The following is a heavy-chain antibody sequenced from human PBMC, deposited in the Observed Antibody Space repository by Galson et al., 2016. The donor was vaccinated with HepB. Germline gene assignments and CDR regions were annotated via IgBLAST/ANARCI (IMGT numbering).Heavy chain of an antibody. CDR2: LYRGGST. Sequence: SLRLSCAGSAFTVSTTYMHWVRQAPGKGLEWVSVLYRGGSTYYADSVKGRITASRDSSKKAMYLQMSSLRVEDTAVYYCATTNHDLLPGDWGHGTLVIVSS. D-gene: IGHD1-1*01. CDR3: ATTNHDLLPGD. CDR1: AFTVSTTY. J-gene: IGHJ4*01. V-gene: IGHV3-53*01.